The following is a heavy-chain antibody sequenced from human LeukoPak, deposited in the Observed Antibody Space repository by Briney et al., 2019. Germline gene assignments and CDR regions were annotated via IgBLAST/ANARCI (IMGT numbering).Heavy chain of an antibody. D-gene: IGHD1-26*01. J-gene: IGHJ4*02. Sequence: GGSLRLSCAASGFTFSSYGMHWVRQAPGKGLEWVAVISYDGSNKYYADSVKGRFTISRDNSKNTLYLQMNSLRAEDTAVYYCAKGKEWELPNPFDYWGQGTLVTVSS. CDR2: ISYDGSNK. V-gene: IGHV3-30*18. CDR3: AKGKEWELPNPFDY. CDR1: GFTFSSYG.